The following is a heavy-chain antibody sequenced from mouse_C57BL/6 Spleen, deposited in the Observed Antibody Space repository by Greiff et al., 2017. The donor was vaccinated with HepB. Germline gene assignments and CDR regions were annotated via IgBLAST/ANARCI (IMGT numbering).Heavy chain of an antibody. CDR2: IYPGDGDT. J-gene: IGHJ1*03. CDR1: GYAFSSYW. D-gene: IGHD1-1*01. Sequence: VKLMESGAELVKPGASVKISCKASGYAFSSYWMNWVKQRPGKGLEWIGQIYPGDGDTNNNGKFKGKATLTADKSSSTAYMQLSSLTSEDSAVYFCAREWNFYGSSYRYFDVWGTGTTVTVSS. V-gene: IGHV1-80*01. CDR3: AREWNFYGSSYRYFDV.